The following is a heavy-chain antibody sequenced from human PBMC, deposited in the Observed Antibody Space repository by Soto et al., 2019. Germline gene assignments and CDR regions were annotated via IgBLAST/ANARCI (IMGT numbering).Heavy chain of an antibody. CDR3: AREYGGWYNGGNWFDP. D-gene: IGHD6-19*01. CDR1: GFTFSSYE. CDR2: ISSSGSTI. Sequence: EVQLVESGGGLVQPGGSLRLSCAASGFTFSSYEMNWVRPAPGTGLEWVSYISSSGSTIYYADSVKGRFTISRDNAKNSLYLQMNSLRAEATDVAYCAREYGGWYNGGNWFDPWGQGTLVTFSS. V-gene: IGHV3-48*03. J-gene: IGHJ5*02.